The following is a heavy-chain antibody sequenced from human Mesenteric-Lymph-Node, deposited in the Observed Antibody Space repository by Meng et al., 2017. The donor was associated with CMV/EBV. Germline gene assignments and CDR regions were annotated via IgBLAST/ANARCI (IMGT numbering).Heavy chain of an antibody. CDR3: ARDRSGSYIDY. V-gene: IGHV3-7*01. CDR2: IKQDGSEQ. CDR1: GFTFSSYE. D-gene: IGHD1-26*01. Sequence: GESLKISCAASGFTFSSYEMNWVRQAPGKGLEWVANIKQDGSEQYYVDSVRGRFTISRDSAKTSLYLQMNSLRAEDTAVYYCARDRSGSYIDYWGQGILVTVSS. J-gene: IGHJ4*02.